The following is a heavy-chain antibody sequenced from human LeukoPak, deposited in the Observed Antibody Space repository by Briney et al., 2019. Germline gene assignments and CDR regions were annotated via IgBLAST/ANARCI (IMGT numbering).Heavy chain of an antibody. CDR2: IIPIFGTA. V-gene: IGHV1-69*05. CDR1: GGTFSSYA. CDR3: AKDQGGSYFRDAFHI. J-gene: IGHJ3*02. Sequence: ASVKVSCKASGGTFSSYAISWVRQAPGQGLEWMGGIIPIFGTANYAQKFQGRVTITTDESTSTAYMELSSLRSEDTAVYYCAKDQGGSYFRDAFHIWGQGTIVTVSS. D-gene: IGHD1-26*01.